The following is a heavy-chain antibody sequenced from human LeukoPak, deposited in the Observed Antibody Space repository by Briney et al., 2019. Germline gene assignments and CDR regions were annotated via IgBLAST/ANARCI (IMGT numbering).Heavy chain of an antibody. CDR2: VSETGGRT. D-gene: IGHD6-13*01. CDR1: GFSFSSYA. V-gene: IGHV3-23*01. J-gene: IGHJ4*02. Sequence: SGGSLRLSCAASGFSFSSYAMGWVRQAPGKGLEWVSTVSETGGRTHYADSVKGRFTMSRDNSRNTLYLQMNSLRTDDTAVYYCAKEGRPNSGGGYFDYWGQGTRVTVSS. CDR3: AKEGRPNSGGGYFDY.